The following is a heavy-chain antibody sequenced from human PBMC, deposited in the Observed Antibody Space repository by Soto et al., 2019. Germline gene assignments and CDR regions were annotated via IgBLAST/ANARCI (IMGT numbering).Heavy chain of an antibody. CDR3: ARESSSGNSYFDY. V-gene: IGHV3-66*01. CDR1: GFTVSSSN. J-gene: IGHJ4*02. Sequence: GGPLRLSCAASGFTVSSSNMRWVRQAPGKGLEWVSLIYSGGSTYYADSVKGRFTISRDNSKNTLFLQMNSVRADDTAMYYCARESSSGNSYFDYWGRGTLVTVSS. CDR2: IYSGGST. D-gene: IGHD1-26*01.